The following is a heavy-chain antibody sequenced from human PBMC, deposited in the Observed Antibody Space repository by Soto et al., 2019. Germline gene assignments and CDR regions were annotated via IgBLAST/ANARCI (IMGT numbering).Heavy chain of an antibody. CDR3: ARDRDDYGSGNYYNRIDF. Sequence: QVQLVQSGAEVKKPGSSVKVSCKASGGIFSTYAISWLRQAPGQGLEWMGGMIPIFGTPDYAQRCQGRVTITADEATSTAYMELSRLRSEDTAVYYCARDRDDYGSGNYYNRIDFWGQGTLVTVSS. CDR2: MIPIFGTP. CDR1: GGIFSTYA. D-gene: IGHD3-10*01. V-gene: IGHV1-69*01. J-gene: IGHJ4*02.